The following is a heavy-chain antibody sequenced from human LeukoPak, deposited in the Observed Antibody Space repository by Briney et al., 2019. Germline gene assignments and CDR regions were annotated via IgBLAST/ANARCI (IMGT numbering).Heavy chain of an antibody. V-gene: IGHV3-23*01. D-gene: IGHD6-19*01. CDR1: GFTFSNYA. J-gene: IGHJ4*02. Sequence: GGSLRLSCAASGFTFSNYAMNWVRQAPGKGPEWVSSISGSGGSTYYADSVKGRFTISRDNSKNTLYLQMNSLRAEDTAVYYCANSLTVAGPFDYWGQGTLVTVSS. CDR2: ISGSGGST. CDR3: ANSLTVAGPFDY.